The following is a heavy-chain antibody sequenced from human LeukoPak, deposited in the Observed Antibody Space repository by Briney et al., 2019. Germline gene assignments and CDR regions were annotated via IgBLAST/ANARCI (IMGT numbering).Heavy chain of an antibody. CDR3: ATQGMYGVSLHP. D-gene: IGHD2-8*01. CDR2: ISSSSTYI. J-gene: IGHJ5*02. CDR1: GFTFSSFS. Sequence: GGSLRISCAASGFTFSSFSMNWVRQAPGKGLEWLSYISSSSTYIYYADSVKGRFTISRDNARNSLYLQMNSLRAEDTAVYYCATQGMYGVSLHPWGQGTLVTVSS. V-gene: IGHV3-21*01.